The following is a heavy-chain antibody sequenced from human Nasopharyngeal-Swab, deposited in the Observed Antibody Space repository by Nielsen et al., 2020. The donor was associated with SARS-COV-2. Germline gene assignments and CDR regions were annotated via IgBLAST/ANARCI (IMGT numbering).Heavy chain of an antibody. CDR1: GYRFTDYW. J-gene: IGHJ6*02. V-gene: IGHV5-51*01. CDR2: IFPGDSDT. D-gene: IGHD1-26*01. CDR3: AIGAAVGTLFHGMDV. Sequence: GESLKISCATPGYRFTDYWIAWVRQAPGKGLECMGTIFPGDSDTRYSPSFEGRVTISVDQSITTAYLHWTSLKASDTAKYYCAIGAAVGTLFHGMDVWGQGTMVTVSS.